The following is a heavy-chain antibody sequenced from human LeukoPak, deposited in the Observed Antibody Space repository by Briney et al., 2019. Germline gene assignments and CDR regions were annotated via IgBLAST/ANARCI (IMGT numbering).Heavy chain of an antibody. CDR2: INAGNGNT. CDR3: ARARRYGWSDAFDI. Sequence: ASVKVSCKASGYTFTSYAMHWVRQAPGQRLEWMGWINAGNGNTKYSQKFQGRVTITRDTSASTAYMELSSLRSEDTAVYYCARARRYGWSDAFDIWGQGTMVTVSS. J-gene: IGHJ3*02. V-gene: IGHV1-3*01. CDR1: GYTFTSYA. D-gene: IGHD6-19*01.